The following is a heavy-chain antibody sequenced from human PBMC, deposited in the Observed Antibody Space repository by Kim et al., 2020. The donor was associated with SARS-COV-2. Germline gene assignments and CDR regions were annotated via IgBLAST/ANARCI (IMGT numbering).Heavy chain of an antibody. V-gene: IGHV4-30-4*01. D-gene: IGHD3-10*01. CDR1: GGSISSGDYY. CDR2: IYYSGST. Sequence: SETLSLTCTVSGGSISSGDYYWSWIRQPPGKGLEWIGYIYYSGSTYYNPSLKSRVTISVDTSKNQFSLKLSSVTAADTAVYYCARDEARNYGSGSHDAFDIWGQGTMVTVSS. J-gene: IGHJ3*02. CDR3: ARDEARNYGSGSHDAFDI.